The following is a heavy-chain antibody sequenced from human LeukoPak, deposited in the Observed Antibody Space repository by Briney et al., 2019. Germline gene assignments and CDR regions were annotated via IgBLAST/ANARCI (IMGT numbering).Heavy chain of an antibody. Sequence: PGGSLRLSCAAPGFTFSSYGMSWVRQAPGKGLEWVSAISGSGGSTYYADSVKGRFTISRDNSKNTLYLQMNSLRAEDTAVYYCAESLHSGYDFVTPWDPRDYWGQGTLVTVSS. CDR1: GFTFSSYG. CDR2: ISGSGGST. V-gene: IGHV3-23*01. D-gene: IGHD5-12*01. CDR3: AESLHSGYDFVTPWDPRDY. J-gene: IGHJ4*02.